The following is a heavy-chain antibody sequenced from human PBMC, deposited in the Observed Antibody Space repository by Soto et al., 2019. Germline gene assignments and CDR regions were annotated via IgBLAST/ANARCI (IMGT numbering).Heavy chain of an antibody. CDR3: ARTSSAWSDFHYYSLDV. D-gene: IGHD6-13*01. V-gene: IGHV3-30*03. Sequence: QVQLVESGGGVVQPGRSLRLSCAASGFTFNSYGMHWVRQGPGNGLEWVAFISYDSTKTYYADSVKGRFTISRDNSNSVLYVQMNSLTGEDTDVYYCARTSSAWSDFHYYSLDVWGQGTTVTVSS. CDR2: ISYDSTKT. J-gene: IGHJ6*02. CDR1: GFTFNSYG.